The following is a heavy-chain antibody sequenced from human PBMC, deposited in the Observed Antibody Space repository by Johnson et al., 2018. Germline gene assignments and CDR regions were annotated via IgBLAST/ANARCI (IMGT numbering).Heavy chain of an antibody. CDR1: GFTFSRYT. J-gene: IGHJ1*01. Sequence: VQLVESGGDLVQPGGSLRLSCAASGFTFSRYTLNWVRKAPGKGLEWVSSINSNSAYIYYADSVKGRFTISRDKPKNSLYLQMNSLRAEDTAVYYCARDWEEMATITRYFQHWGQGTLVTVSS. CDR2: INSNSAYI. V-gene: IGHV3-21*01. D-gene: IGHD5-24*01. CDR3: ARDWEEMATITRYFQH.